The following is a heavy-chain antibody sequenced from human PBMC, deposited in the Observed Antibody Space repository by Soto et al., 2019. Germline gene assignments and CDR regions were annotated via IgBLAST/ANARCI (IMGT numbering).Heavy chain of an antibody. CDR2: VSASGTGT. D-gene: IGHD5-18*01. CDR3: ARDQWASYGLNYFDF. CDR1: GFTFRSYA. J-gene: IGHJ4*02. Sequence: EVQLLESGGGLVQQGGSLRLSCAASGFTFRSYAMSWVRQAPGTGLEWVSAVSASGTGTYYSDSVKGRFTICRDNSKNTLYVHMNSLRAEDTALYYGARDQWASYGLNYFDFWGQGTLVTVSS. V-gene: IGHV3-23*01.